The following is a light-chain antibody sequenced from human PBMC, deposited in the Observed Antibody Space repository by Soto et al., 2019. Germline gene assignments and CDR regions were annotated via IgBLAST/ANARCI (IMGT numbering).Light chain of an antibody. J-gene: IGKJ5*01. CDR1: QSVSSN. V-gene: IGKV3-15*01. CDR3: QQYNNWPSIT. CDR2: GAS. Sequence: EIVRTQSPATLSVSPGERATLSCRASQSVSSNLACYQKKTGQAPRLLLYGASTRATGIPARFSGSGSGTEFTLTISSLQSEDFAVYYCQQYNNWPSITFGQGTRLEIK.